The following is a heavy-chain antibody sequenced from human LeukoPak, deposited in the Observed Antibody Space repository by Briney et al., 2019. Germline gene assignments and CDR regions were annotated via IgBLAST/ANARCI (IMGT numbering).Heavy chain of an antibody. CDR1: GYTFTNYY. Sequence: ASVKVSCKASGYTFTNYYMHWVRQAPGQGLEWMGWINPSSGGTDYAQKFQGRVTMTRDTSISTAYMELSSLKSDDTAVYYCARDGVYSRSFDAFDIWGQGTMVTVFS. CDR2: INPSSGGT. V-gene: IGHV1-2*02. J-gene: IGHJ3*02. D-gene: IGHD6-13*01. CDR3: ARDGVYSRSFDAFDI.